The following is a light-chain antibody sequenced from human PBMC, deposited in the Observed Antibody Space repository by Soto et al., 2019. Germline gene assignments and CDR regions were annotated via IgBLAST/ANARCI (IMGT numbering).Light chain of an antibody. Sequence: EIVFKPSPGPLSLSPGERATLSCRASQSVSSNLAWYQQKPGQAPRLLIYGASTRATGIPARFSGSGSGTEFTLTISSLQSEDFAVYYCQQYNNWPRWTFGQGTKVDIK. CDR3: QQYNNWPRWT. CDR2: GAS. J-gene: IGKJ1*01. CDR1: QSVSSN. V-gene: IGKV3-15*01.